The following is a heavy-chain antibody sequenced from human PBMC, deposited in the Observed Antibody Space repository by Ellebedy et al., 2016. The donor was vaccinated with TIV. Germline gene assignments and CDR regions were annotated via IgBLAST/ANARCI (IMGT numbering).Heavy chain of an antibody. V-gene: IGHV3-7*01. D-gene: IGHD3-22*01. CDR3: ARDGYYYDSSGYYPF. CDR1: GFTFSSYW. CDR2: IKQDGSEK. Sequence: GESLKISXAASGFTFSSYWMSWVRQAPGKGLEWVANIKQDGSEKYYVDSVKGRFTISRDNAKNSLYLQMNSLRAEDTAVYYCARDGYYYDSSGYYPFWGQGTLVTVSS. J-gene: IGHJ4*02.